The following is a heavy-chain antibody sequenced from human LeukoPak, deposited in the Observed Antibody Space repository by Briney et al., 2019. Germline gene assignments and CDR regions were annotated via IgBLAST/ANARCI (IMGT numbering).Heavy chain of an antibody. CDR1: GYTFTSYY. Sequence: ASVKVSCKASGYTFTSYYMHWVRQGPGQGLEWMGIINPSGGSTSYAQKFQGRVTMTRDTSTNTVYMELSSLRSEDTAVFYSVRGASSTEALNPFWYFDLWGRGTLVTVSS. D-gene: IGHD6-6*01. CDR3: VRGASSTEALNPFWYFDL. J-gene: IGHJ2*01. CDR2: INPSGGST. V-gene: IGHV1-46*01.